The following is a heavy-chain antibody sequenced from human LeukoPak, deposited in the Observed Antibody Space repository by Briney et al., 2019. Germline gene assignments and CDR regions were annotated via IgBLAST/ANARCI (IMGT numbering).Heavy chain of an antibody. Sequence: GSLSLSCAASGFTFSSYWMSWVRQAPGKGLEWVANIKQDGSEKYYVDSVKGGFTISRDNAKNSLYLQMNSLRAEDTAVYYCAREMYDGVEYSSSSVDYWGQGTLVTVSS. CDR3: AREMYDGVEYSSSSVDY. CDR2: IKQDGSEK. J-gene: IGHJ4*02. CDR1: GFTFSSYW. V-gene: IGHV3-7*01. D-gene: IGHD6-6*01.